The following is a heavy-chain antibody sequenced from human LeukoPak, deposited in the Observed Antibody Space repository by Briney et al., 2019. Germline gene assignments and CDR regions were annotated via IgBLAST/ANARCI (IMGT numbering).Heavy chain of an antibody. Sequence: SETLSLTCTVSGGSISSSSYYWGWIRQSPGKGLEWIGSIYYSGSTYYNPSLKSRVTISVDTSKNQFSLKLSSVTAADTAVYYCARPKSRSSGSFSNDAFDIWGQGTMVTVSS. J-gene: IGHJ3*02. CDR1: GGSISSSSYY. CDR3: ARPKSRSSGSFSNDAFDI. CDR2: IYYSGST. V-gene: IGHV4-39*01. D-gene: IGHD6-19*01.